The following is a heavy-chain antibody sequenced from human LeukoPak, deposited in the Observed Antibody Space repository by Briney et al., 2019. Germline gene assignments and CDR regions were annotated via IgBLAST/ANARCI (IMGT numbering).Heavy chain of an antibody. CDR1: GASISSYY. CDR3: ARDGYQDSSGNYHTRFAS. V-gene: IGHV4-4*07. D-gene: IGHD3-22*01. J-gene: IGHJ4*02. CDR2: IYNNGNT. Sequence: PSESLSLTCTVSGASISSYYWSWIRQPAGKGLEWIGRIYNNGNTNYNPSLKSRVTMSIDKSNKQFSLKLMSVTAADTAVYYCARDGYQDSSGNYHTRFASWGQGILVTVSS.